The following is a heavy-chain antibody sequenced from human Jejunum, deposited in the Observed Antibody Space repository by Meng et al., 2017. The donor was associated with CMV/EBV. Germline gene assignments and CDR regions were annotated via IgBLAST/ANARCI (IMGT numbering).Heavy chain of an antibody. V-gene: IGHV3-23*03. D-gene: IGHD2-2*02. Sequence: LSCAASGFTFRNYAMSWVRQAPGKGLEWGAVIYSGGSLTYYGDSVKGRFAISRDDSKNVLSLQMSRLRVEDTAVYFCVRDLGYSGDSWGQGTLVTVSS. CDR2: IYSGGSLT. CDR1: GFTFRNYA. CDR3: VRDLGYSGDS. J-gene: IGHJ4*02.